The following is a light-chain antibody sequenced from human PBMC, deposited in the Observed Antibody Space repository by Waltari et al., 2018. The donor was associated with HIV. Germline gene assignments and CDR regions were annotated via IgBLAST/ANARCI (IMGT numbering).Light chain of an antibody. V-gene: IGKV1-9*01. CDR2: AAS. CDR1: QGISSY. Sequence: DTQLTQPPSVLSASVGDRVTITCRASQGISSYLAWYQQKPGKAPKLLIYAASTLQSGVPSRFSGSGSGTEFTLTISSLQPEDFATYYCQQLNSYLTFGGGTKVEIK. J-gene: IGKJ4*01. CDR3: QQLNSYLT.